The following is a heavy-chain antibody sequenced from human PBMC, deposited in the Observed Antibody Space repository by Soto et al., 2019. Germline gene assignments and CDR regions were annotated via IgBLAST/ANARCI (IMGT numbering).Heavy chain of an antibody. CDR1: GGSISSYY. Sequence: SETLSLTCTVSGGSISSYYWSWIGQPPGKGLEWIGYIYYSGSSNYNPSLKSRVTISVDTSKNQFSLKPSSVTAAALAVYYCARGYYYDSSGYYFDAFDIWGQGTMVTVS. CDR3: ARGYYYDSSGYYFDAFDI. CDR2: IYYSGSS. V-gene: IGHV4-59*01. D-gene: IGHD3-22*01. J-gene: IGHJ3*02.